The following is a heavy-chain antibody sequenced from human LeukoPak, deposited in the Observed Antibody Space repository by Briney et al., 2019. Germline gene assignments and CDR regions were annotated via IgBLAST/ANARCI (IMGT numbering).Heavy chain of an antibody. CDR2: ISRSGTYR. D-gene: IGHD3-22*01. Sequence: RGSLRLSCAASGFTFSSYAMNWVRQAPGKGLEWVSSISRSGTYRSYADSVKGRFTISRDNAKNSLYLQMNSLRAEDTGVYYCARDGGYYYDVYYSDYWGQGTLVTVSS. CDR3: ARDGGYYYDVYYSDY. J-gene: IGHJ4*02. V-gene: IGHV3-21*01. CDR1: GFTFSSYA.